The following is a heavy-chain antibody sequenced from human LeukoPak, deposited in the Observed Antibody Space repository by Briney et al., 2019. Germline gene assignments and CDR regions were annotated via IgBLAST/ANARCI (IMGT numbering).Heavy chain of an antibody. CDR1: GFTFSSYA. D-gene: IGHD3-22*01. CDR3: AKKPSMIVVAYYFDY. Sequence: GGSLRLSCAASGFTFSSYAMHWVRQAPGKGLEWVAVISYDGSNKYYADSVKGRFTISRDNSKNTLYLQMNSLRAEDTAVYYCAKKPSMIVVAYYFDYWGQGTLVTVSS. V-gene: IGHV3-30-3*02. J-gene: IGHJ4*02. CDR2: ISYDGSNK.